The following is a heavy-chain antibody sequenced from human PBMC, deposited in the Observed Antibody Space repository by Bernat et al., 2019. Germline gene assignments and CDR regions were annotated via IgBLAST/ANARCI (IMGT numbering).Heavy chain of an antibody. J-gene: IGHJ6*02. CDR2: ISSSSSYI. D-gene: IGHD2-15*01. CDR3: ARPNLGYCSGGSCYRTYYYYGMDV. V-gene: IGHV3-21*01. Sequence: EVQLVESGGGLVKPGGSLRLSCAASGFTFSSYSMNWVRQAPGKGLEWVSSISSSSSYIYYADSVKGRFTLSRDNAKNSLYLQMNSLSAEDTAVYYCARPNLGYCSGGSCYRTYYYYGMDVWGQGTTVTVSS. CDR1: GFTFSSYS.